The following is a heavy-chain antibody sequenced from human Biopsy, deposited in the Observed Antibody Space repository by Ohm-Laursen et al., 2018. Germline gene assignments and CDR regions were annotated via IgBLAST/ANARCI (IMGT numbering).Heavy chain of an antibody. D-gene: IGHD5-24*01. V-gene: IGHV4-4*07. CDR2: VYVGGSN. J-gene: IGHJ3*02. CDR3: VSIIHTNNERRPFDM. CDR1: GVSIRGYY. Sequence: SETLSLTCAVSGVSIRGYYWSWVRRPAGRGLVWIGRVYVGGSNNYNPSLRSRVSLSVDTSKNQFSLMLSGVTAADTAVYYCVSIIHTNNERRPFDMWGQGTMVAVSA.